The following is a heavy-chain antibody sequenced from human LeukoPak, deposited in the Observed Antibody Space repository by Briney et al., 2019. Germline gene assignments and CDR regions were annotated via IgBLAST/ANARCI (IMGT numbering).Heavy chain of an antibody. CDR2: INHSGST. J-gene: IGHJ3*02. Sequence: PSETLSLTCAVYGGSFSGYYWSWIRQPPGKGLEWIGEINHSGSTNYNPSLKSRVTISVDTSKNQFSLKLSSVTAADTAVYYCASNKLGEARAFDIRGPGTMVTVSS. CDR1: GGSFSGYY. D-gene: IGHD3-16*01. CDR3: ASNKLGEARAFDI. V-gene: IGHV4-34*01.